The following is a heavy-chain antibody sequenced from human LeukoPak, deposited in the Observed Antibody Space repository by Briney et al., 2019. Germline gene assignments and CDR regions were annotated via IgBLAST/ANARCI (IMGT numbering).Heavy chain of an antibody. Sequence: PGGSLRLSCAASGFTFSSYWMSWVRQAPGKGLEWVANIKQDGTEKYYVDSVKGRFTISRDNAKKSLYLQMNSLRAEDTAVYYCAREGYKGLMGTWIQLSFIDYWGQGTLVTVSS. D-gene: IGHD5-18*01. CDR3: AREGYKGLMGTWIQLSFIDY. V-gene: IGHV3-7*01. CDR2: IKQDGTEK. J-gene: IGHJ4*02. CDR1: GFTFSSYW.